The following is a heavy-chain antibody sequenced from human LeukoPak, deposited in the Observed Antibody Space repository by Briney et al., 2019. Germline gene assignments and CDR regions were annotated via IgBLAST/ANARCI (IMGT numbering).Heavy chain of an antibody. CDR1: GFTFSSYS. D-gene: IGHD3-9*01. CDR3: ARPYYDIWYFDY. V-gene: IGHV3-21*01. CDR2: ISSSSSYI. J-gene: IGHJ4*02. Sequence: GGSLRLSCAASGFTFSSYSMTWVRQAPGKGLEWVSSISSSSSYIYYADSVKGRFTISRDNAKNSLYLQMNSLRAEDTAVYYCARPYYDIWYFDYWGQGTLVTVSS.